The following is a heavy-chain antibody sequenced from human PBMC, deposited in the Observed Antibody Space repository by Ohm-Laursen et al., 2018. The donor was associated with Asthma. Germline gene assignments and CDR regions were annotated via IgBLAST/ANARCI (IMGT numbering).Heavy chain of an antibody. CDR1: GFTVSSNY. CDR2: IYSGGST. Sequence: SLRLSCSASGFTVSSNYMSWIRQAPGKGLEWVSVIYSGGSTYYADSVKGRFTISRDNSKNTLYLQMNSLRAEDTAVYYCARDDFGDSFDYWGQGTLVTVS. CDR3: ARDDFGDSFDY. V-gene: IGHV3-53*05. J-gene: IGHJ4*02. D-gene: IGHD4-17*01.